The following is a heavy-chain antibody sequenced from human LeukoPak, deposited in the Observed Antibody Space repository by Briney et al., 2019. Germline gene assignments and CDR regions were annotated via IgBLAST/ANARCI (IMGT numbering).Heavy chain of an antibody. CDR2: INHRGST. D-gene: IGHD2-15*01. CDR3: ARASGGSCYGY. CDR1: GGTFSGYY. V-gene: IGHV4-34*01. Sequence: LETLSLTCAVYGGTFSGYYWSWIRQPPGQGLEWIGEINHRGSTTYNACLKRRVTRSVDTSKNQFSLKLTSVTAADTAVYYCARASGGSCYGYWGQGTLVTVSS. J-gene: IGHJ4*02.